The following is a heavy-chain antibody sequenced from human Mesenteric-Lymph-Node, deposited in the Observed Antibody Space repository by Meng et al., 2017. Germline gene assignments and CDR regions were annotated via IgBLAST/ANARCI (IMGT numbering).Heavy chain of an antibody. CDR2: IIHGGSP. J-gene: IGHJ4*02. D-gene: IGHD2-8*02. CDR3: ARRPTGIDY. CDR1: GGSLSGAY. V-gene: IGHV4-34*12. Sequence: QVQLRPWGAGLLKPSETLSLTCAGNGGSLSGAYWNWIRQPPGKGLEWIGEIIHGGSPSYNPSLKSRVTISIDTSKNQLSLMLSSVTAADTAVYYCARRPTGIDYWGQGTLVTVSS.